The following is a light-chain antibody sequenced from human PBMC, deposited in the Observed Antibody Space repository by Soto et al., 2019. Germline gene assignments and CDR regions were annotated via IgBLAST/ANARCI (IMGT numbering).Light chain of an antibody. V-gene: IGLV2-8*01. Sequence: QSALTQPPSAPGSPGQSVTIPCTGTSSGVGGYNYVSWYQQHPGKAPKLMIYEVSKRPSGVPYRFSRSKSGNTASPTVSGLQAEDEADYYCSSYAGSNNSVIFGGGTKVTVL. J-gene: IGLJ2*01. CDR3: SSYAGSNNSVI. CDR2: EVS. CDR1: SSGVGGYNY.